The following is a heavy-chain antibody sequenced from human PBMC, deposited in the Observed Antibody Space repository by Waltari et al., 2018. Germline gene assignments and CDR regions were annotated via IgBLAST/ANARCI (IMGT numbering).Heavy chain of an antibody. J-gene: IGHJ4*02. CDR2: IRSSGSTI. Sequence: EVQLVESGGGLVQPGGSLRLSCAASGFTFSSYEMNWVRQAPGKGVVWVSYIRSSGSTIYHADSGKGRFTISRDNGKNSLFLQMNSLRAEDTAVYYCAREPLSHGIDYWGQGTLVTVPS. CDR3: AREPLSHGIDY. CDR1: GFTFSSYE. V-gene: IGHV3-48*03.